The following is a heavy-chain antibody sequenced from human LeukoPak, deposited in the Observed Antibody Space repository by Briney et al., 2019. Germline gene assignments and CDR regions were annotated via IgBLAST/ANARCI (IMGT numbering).Heavy chain of an antibody. Sequence: GGSLRLSCAASGFTFSSYSMNWVRQAPGKGLEWVSSISSSSSYIYYADSVKGRFTISRDNAKNSLYLQMNSLRAEGTAVYYCARDRGYCSGGSCYYFGYWGQGTLVTVSS. CDR2: ISSSSSYI. CDR1: GFTFSSYS. CDR3: ARDRGYCSGGSCYYFGY. J-gene: IGHJ4*02. V-gene: IGHV3-21*01. D-gene: IGHD2-15*01.